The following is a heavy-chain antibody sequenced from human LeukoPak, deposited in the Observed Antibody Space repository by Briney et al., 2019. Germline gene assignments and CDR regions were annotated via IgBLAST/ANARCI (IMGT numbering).Heavy chain of an antibody. J-gene: IGHJ4*02. CDR1: GGSTSSNSYY. Sequence: SETLSLTCTVSGGSTSSNSYYWGWIRQPPGKGLGWIGTIYYSGSTYYNPSLKSRVTISVDTSKNQFSLKLTSVTAADTAVYYCARVGGSGWFAVPFDYWGQGTLVTVSS. CDR2: IYYSGST. D-gene: IGHD6-19*01. V-gene: IGHV4-39*07. CDR3: ARVGGSGWFAVPFDY.